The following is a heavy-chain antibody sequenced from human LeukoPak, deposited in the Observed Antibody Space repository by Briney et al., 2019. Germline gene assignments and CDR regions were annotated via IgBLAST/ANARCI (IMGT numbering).Heavy chain of an antibody. D-gene: IGHD4-17*01. J-gene: IGHJ4*02. CDR2: IYYSGST. Sequence: SETLSLTCTVSGGSISSSSYYWGWIRQPPGKGLEWIGSIYYSGSTYYNPSLKSRVTISVDTSKNQFSLKLTSVTAADTALYYCARAHDYGDFLPTWGFDYWGQGTLVTVSS. CDR1: GGSISSSSYY. V-gene: IGHV4-39*01. CDR3: ARAHDYGDFLPTWGFDY.